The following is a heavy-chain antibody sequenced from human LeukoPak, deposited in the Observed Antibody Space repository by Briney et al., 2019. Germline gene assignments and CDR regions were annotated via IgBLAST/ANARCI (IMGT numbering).Heavy chain of an antibody. Sequence: TLSLTCTVSGGSISSGSYYWSWIRQPAGKGLEWIGRIYTSGSTNYNPSLKSRVTISVDTSKNQFSLKLSSVTAADTAVYYCARAGLLWFGRAFDIWGQGTMVTVSS. CDR2: IYTSGST. V-gene: IGHV4-61*02. CDR3: ARAGLLWFGRAFDI. D-gene: IGHD3-10*01. J-gene: IGHJ3*02. CDR1: GGSISSGSYY.